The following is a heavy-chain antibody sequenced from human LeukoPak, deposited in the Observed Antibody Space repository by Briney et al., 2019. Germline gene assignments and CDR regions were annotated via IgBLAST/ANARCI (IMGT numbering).Heavy chain of an antibody. CDR2: IYHSGT. CDR3: ARGDNYYDSSGYLD. J-gene: IGHJ4*02. D-gene: IGHD3-22*01. V-gene: IGHV4-38-2*02. Sequence: SETLSLTCTVSGGSISSYYWAWIRQPPGKGLEWIGSIYHSGTHYNPSLESRPTISVDTPKNQFSLQLSSVTAADTAVYYCARGDNYYDSSGYLDWGQGTLVTVSS. CDR1: GGSISSYY.